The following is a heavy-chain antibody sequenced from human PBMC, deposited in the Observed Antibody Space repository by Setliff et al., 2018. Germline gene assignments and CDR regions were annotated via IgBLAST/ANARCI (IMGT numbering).Heavy chain of an antibody. D-gene: IGHD1-26*01. CDR3: ARDRRIVGARHAFDI. CDR2: INHSGST. J-gene: IGHJ3*02. CDR1: GGSFSGYY. Sequence: KASETLSLTCAVYGGSFSGYYWSWIRQPPGKGLEWIGEINHSGSTNYNPSLKSRVTISVDTSKNQFSLKLSSVTAADTAVYYCARDRRIVGARHAFDIWGQGTMVTVSS. V-gene: IGHV4-34*01.